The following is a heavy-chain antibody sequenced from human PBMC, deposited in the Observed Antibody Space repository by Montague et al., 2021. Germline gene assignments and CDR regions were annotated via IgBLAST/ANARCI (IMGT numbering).Heavy chain of an antibody. CDR1: VDSFTDYY. J-gene: IGHJ4*02. CDR3: VAIKWERQTRNYFEQ. CDR2: TYHRGTT. Sequence: SETLSLTCDIYVDSFTDYYWGWIRQTPGKGLEWIGETYHRGTTKSNPSLKTRVSLSLDTSKSQLSLTLQSVTAADTAVYYCVAIKWERQTRNYFEQWVPGILVSVSS. V-gene: IGHV4-34*01. D-gene: IGHD1-26*01.